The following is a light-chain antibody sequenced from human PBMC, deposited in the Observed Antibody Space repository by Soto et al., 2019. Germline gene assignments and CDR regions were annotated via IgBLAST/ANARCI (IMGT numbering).Light chain of an antibody. V-gene: IGKV3-20*01. Sequence: ENLLTQSPGTLSLSPGERATLSCRASQSVNSRYLAWYQQKPGQAPRLFIYGASNRATGIPDRFSGSGSGTDFTLTISRLEPEDFAVYYCQQYNNWWTFGQGTKVEIK. CDR3: QQYNNWWT. J-gene: IGKJ1*01. CDR1: QSVNSRY. CDR2: GAS.